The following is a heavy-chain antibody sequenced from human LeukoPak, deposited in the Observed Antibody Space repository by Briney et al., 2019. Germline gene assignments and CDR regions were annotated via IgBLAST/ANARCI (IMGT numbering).Heavy chain of an antibody. CDR1: GYTFTSYY. J-gene: IGHJ4*02. CDR3: ARERTGNSDSSGHYDY. Sequence: ASVKVSCKASGYTFTSYYMHWVRQAPGQGLEWMGIINPSGGSTSYAQKFQGRVTMTRDTSTSTVYMELSSLRSEGTAVYYCARERTGNSDSSGHYDYWDQGTLVTVSS. CDR2: INPSGGST. D-gene: IGHD3-22*01. V-gene: IGHV1-46*01.